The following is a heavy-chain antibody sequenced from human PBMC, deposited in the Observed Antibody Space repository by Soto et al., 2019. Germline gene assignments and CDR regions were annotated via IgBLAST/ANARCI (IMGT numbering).Heavy chain of an antibody. CDR2: ISGSGGST. J-gene: IGHJ4*02. Sequence: GGSLRLSCAASGFTFSSYAMSWVRQAPGKGLEWVSAISGSGGSTYYADSVKGRFTISRDNSKNTLYLQMNSLRAEDTAVYYCAHVSSGWYGVCWGQRTLVTVSS. CDR3: AHVSSGWYGVC. CDR1: GFTFSSYA. V-gene: IGHV3-23*01. D-gene: IGHD6-19*01.